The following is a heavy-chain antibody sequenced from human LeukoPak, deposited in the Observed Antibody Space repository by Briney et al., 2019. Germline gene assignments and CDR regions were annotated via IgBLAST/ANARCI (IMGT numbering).Heavy chain of an antibody. CDR3: ARDRECSSTSCYDYYYYYMDV. CDR1: GFTFSDYY. Sequence: GGSLRLSCAASGFTFSDYYMSWIRQAPGKGLEWVSYISSSGSTIYYADSVKGRFTISRDNAKNSLYLQMNSLRAEDTAVYYCARDRECSSTSCYDYYYYYMDVWGKGTTVTVSS. D-gene: IGHD2-2*01. J-gene: IGHJ6*03. V-gene: IGHV3-11*04. CDR2: ISSSGSTI.